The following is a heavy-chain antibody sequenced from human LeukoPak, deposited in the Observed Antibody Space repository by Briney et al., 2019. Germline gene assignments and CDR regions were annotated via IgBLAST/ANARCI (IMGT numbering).Heavy chain of an antibody. Sequence: PGGSLRLSCAASGFTFSSYSMNWVRQAPGKGLEWVSYINSSSSTIYYADSVKGRFTISRDNAKNSLYLQMNSLRAEDTAVYYCAAGPLGYCSSTSCYPFDYWGQGTLVTVSS. J-gene: IGHJ4*02. D-gene: IGHD2-2*01. CDR2: INSSSSTI. CDR1: GFTFSSYS. CDR3: AAGPLGYCSSTSCYPFDY. V-gene: IGHV3-48*01.